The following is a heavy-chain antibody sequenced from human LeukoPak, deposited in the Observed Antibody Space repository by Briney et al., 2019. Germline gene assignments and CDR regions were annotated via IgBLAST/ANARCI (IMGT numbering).Heavy chain of an antibody. CDR3: AREAVDIVVVPAAPDPYYFDY. Sequence: ASVKVSCKASGYTFTSYGISWVRQAPGQGLEWMGWISAYNGNTNYAQKLQGRVTMTTDTSTSTAYMELRSLRSDDTAVYYCAREAVDIVVVPAAPDPYYFDYWGQGTLVTVSS. CDR1: GYTFTSYG. CDR2: ISAYNGNT. D-gene: IGHD2-2*03. J-gene: IGHJ4*02. V-gene: IGHV1-18*01.